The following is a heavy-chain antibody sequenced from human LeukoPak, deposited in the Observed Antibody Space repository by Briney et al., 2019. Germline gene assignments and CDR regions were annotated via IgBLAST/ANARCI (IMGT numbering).Heavy chain of an antibody. CDR3: ATGVATITSIDY. CDR2: IIPIIGTA. CDR1: GGTFSSYA. Sequence: ASVKVSCKASGGTFSSYAISWVRQAPGQGLEWMGGIIPIIGTANYAQKFQGRVTITADKSTSTAYMELSSLRSEDTAVYYCATGVATITSIDYWGQGTLVTVSS. J-gene: IGHJ4*02. D-gene: IGHD5-12*01. V-gene: IGHV1-69*06.